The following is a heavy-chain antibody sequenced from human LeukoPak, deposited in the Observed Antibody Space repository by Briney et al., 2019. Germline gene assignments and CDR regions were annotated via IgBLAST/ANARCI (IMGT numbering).Heavy chain of an antibody. J-gene: IGHJ4*02. CDR2: ISSSSSYI. CDR3: ARDKGDYYDSSGYYGIDY. CDR1: GFTFSRNG. V-gene: IGHV3-21*01. Sequence: GGSLRLSCAASGFTFSRNGMTWVRQAPGKGLEWVSSISSSSSYIYYADSVKGRFTISRDNAKNSLYLQMNSLRAEDTAVYYCARDKGDYYDSSGYYGIDYWGQGTLVTVSS. D-gene: IGHD3-22*01.